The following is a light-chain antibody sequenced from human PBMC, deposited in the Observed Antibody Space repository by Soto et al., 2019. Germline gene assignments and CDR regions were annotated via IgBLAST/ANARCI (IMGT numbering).Light chain of an antibody. J-gene: IGKJ4*01. CDR2: AAS. V-gene: IGKV1-39*01. Sequence: DIQMTQSPSSLSASVGDRVTITCRASQSITNYLNWYQQKPGKAPKLLIYAASNLQSGVPSRFSGSGSGTDFTLTISSLQTEDFASYYCQQTYSHPVTFGGGTKVEIK. CDR3: QQTYSHPVT. CDR1: QSITNY.